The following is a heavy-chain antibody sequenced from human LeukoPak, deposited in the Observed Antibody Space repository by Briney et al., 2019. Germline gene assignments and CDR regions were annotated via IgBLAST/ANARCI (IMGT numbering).Heavy chain of an antibody. J-gene: IGHJ4*02. CDR3: ARERASSISCLSY. CDR2: INPNTGGT. CDR1: GYTFTGYY. D-gene: IGHD2-2*01. Sequence: ASVKVSCKASGYTFTGYYMHWVRQAPGQGLEWTGWINPNTGGTNYAQKFQGRVAMTRDTSISTAYMELSRLRSDDTAMYYCARERASSISCLSYWGQGTLVTVSS. V-gene: IGHV1-2*02.